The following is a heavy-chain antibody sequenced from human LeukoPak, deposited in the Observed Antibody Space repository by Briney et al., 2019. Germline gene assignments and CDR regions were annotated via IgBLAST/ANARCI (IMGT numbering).Heavy chain of an antibody. CDR2: INHSGST. J-gene: IGHJ4*02. D-gene: IGHD3-10*01. V-gene: IGHV4-34*01. CDR3: ARGITMVRGVLSRPFDY. CDR1: GGSFSGYY. Sequence: SETLSLTCAVYGGSFSGYYWSWIRQPPGKGLEWIGEINHSGSTNYNPSLKSRVTISVDTSKNQFSLKLSSVTVADTAVYYCARGITMVRGVLSRPFDYWGQGTLVTVSS.